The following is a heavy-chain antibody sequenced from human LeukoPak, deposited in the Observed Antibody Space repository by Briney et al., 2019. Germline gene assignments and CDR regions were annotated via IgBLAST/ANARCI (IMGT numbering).Heavy chain of an antibody. D-gene: IGHD1-26*01. J-gene: IGHJ4*02. CDR3: AKAGKKWELRGAYFDY. CDR2: ISYDGSNK. V-gene: IGHV3-30*04. CDR1: GFTFSSYA. Sequence: GGSLRLSCAASGFTFSSYAMHWVRQAPGKGLEWVAVISYDGSNKYYADSVKGRFTISRDNSKNTLYLQMNSLRAEDTAVYYCAKAGKKWELRGAYFDYWGQGTLVTVSS.